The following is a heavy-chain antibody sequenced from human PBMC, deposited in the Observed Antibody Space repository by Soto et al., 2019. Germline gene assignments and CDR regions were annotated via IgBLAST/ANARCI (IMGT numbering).Heavy chain of an antibody. CDR1: GFTFSSYA. D-gene: IGHD3-22*01. J-gene: IGHJ4*02. Sequence: EVQLLESGGGLVRPGGSLRLSCAASGFTFSSYAMSWVRQAPGKGLEWVSTIGDSGTNTYYADSVKGRFTISRDRSRDTVYQQMNTLRAEDTAIYYCAKDRVGSYDTSDYYNFDYWGQGTLVTVSS. CDR3: AKDRVGSYDTSDYYNFDY. CDR2: IGDSGTNT. V-gene: IGHV3-23*01.